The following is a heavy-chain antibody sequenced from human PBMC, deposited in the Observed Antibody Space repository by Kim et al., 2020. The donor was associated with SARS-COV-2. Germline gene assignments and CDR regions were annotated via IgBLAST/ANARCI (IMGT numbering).Heavy chain of an antibody. Sequence: TNSDPARKRRVTISVDTSKNQFSLKLSSVTAADTAVYYCARDQEEAAFDIWGQGTMVTVSS. J-gene: IGHJ3*02. CDR2: T. CDR3: ARDQEEAAFDI. V-gene: IGHV4-59*01.